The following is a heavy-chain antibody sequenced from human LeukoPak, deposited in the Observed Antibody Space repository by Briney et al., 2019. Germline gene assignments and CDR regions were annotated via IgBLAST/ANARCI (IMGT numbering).Heavy chain of an antibody. CDR3: ARDRNTDFWSGYYTNYFDY. CDR2: IKQDGSEK. J-gene: IGHJ4*02. CDR1: GFTFSTYW. Sequence: VGSLRLSCAASGFTFSTYWMSLVRQAPGKGLEWVANIKQDGSEKFYVDSVKGRFTISRDNANNSLYLQMNSLRAEDTAVYYCARDRNTDFWSGYYTNYFDYWGQGTLVTVSS. V-gene: IGHV3-7*01. D-gene: IGHD3-3*01.